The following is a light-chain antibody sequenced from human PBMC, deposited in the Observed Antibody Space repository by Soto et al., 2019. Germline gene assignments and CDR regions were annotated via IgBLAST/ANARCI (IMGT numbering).Light chain of an antibody. CDR1: QSVNSSY. CDR2: EAS. CDR3: QQYGSSSPT. V-gene: IGKV3-20*01. Sequence: EIVLTQSPGTLSLSPGERATLSCRASQSVNSSYVAWYQQKPGQAPRLLIYEASIRAIVIPDRFSGSGSGTDFTLTISRLEPEDFAVYHCQQYGSSSPTFGQGSKVEIK. J-gene: IGKJ1*01.